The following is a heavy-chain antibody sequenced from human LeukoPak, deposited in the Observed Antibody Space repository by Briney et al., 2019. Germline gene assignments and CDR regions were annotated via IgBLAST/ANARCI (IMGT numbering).Heavy chain of an antibody. J-gene: IGHJ4*02. V-gene: IGHV3-7*01. CDR2: INQDEGEI. Sequence: GGSLRLSCAASGFTFTNYWMSWVRQAPGKGLEWVANINQDEGEIYYVDSVKGRFTISRDNAKNSLYLHMTFLRAEDTAVYYCVRDKSAGATKLDYWGQGALVTVSS. CDR3: VRDKSAGATKLDY. CDR1: GFTFTNYW. D-gene: IGHD1-26*01.